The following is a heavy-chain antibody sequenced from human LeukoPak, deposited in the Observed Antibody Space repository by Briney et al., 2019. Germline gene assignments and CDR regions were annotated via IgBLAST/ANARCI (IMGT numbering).Heavy chain of an antibody. Sequence: GGSLRLSCAASGFIFSSYAMNWVRQAPGKGLEWVSAISGSGGSTYYADSVKGRFTISRDNSKNTLYLQMNSLRAEDTAVYYCAKDAQGGYDSSGYPDYFDYWGQGTLVTVSS. J-gene: IGHJ4*02. CDR2: ISGSGGST. CDR3: AKDAQGGYDSSGYPDYFDY. D-gene: IGHD3-22*01. V-gene: IGHV3-23*01. CDR1: GFIFSSYA.